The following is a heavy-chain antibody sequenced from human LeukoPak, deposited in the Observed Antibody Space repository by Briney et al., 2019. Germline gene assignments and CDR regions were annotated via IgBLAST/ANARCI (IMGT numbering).Heavy chain of an antibody. CDR2: ISYDGSNK. J-gene: IGHJ5*02. CDR1: GFTFSSYA. D-gene: IGHD5-12*01. V-gene: IGHV3-30*04. CDR3: ARDSKTYSGYDEGWFDP. Sequence: SGRSLRLSCAASGFTFSSYAMHWVRQAPGKGLEWVAVISYDGSNKYYADSVKGRFTISRDNAKNSLYLQMNSLRAEDTAVYYCARDSKTYSGYDEGWFDPWGQGTLVTVSS.